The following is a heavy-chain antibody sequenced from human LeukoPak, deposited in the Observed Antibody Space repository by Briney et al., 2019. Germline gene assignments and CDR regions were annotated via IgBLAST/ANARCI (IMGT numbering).Heavy chain of an antibody. CDR2: ISDGGSIT. CDR3: ARDRDPGYNDSSGYRRVNAFDI. D-gene: IGHD3-22*01. CDR1: GFTFSDYG. V-gene: IGHV3-23*01. Sequence: GGTLRLSCAASGFTFSDYGMSWVRQAPGKGLEWVSTISDGGSITYYADSVKGRFTISRDNSKHTLFLQMNSLRAEDTAVYYCARDRDPGYNDSSGYRRVNAFDIWGQGTMVTVSS. J-gene: IGHJ3*02.